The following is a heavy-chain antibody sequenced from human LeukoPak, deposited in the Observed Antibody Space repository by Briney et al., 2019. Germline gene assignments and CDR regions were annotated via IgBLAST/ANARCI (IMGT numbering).Heavy chain of an antibody. Sequence: SETLSLTCTVSGGSISSGDYYWSWIRQPPGKSLEWIGYIYYSGSTYYNPSLKSRVTISVDTSKNQFSLKLSSVTAADTAVYYCARDIPAEYYYGSGSPSGYFDYWGQGTLVTVSS. CDR3: ARDIPAEYYYGSGSPSGYFDY. J-gene: IGHJ4*02. CDR2: IYYSGST. CDR1: GGSISSGDYY. V-gene: IGHV4-30-4*01. D-gene: IGHD3-10*01.